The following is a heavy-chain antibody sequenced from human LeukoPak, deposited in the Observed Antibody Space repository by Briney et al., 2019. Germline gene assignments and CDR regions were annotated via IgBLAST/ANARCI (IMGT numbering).Heavy chain of an antibody. CDR2: IYKNGNT. CDR1: GFTFSSYA. CDR3: AGNYYDPSGYYYAY. D-gene: IGHD3-22*01. J-gene: IGHJ4*02. Sequence: GGSLRLSCAASGFTFSSYAMSWVRQAPGKGLEWVSFIYKNGNTYYADSVKGRFTVSRDNSKNTLFLQMNSLRAEDTALYYCAGNYYDPSGYYYAYWGQGTLVTVSS. V-gene: IGHV3-23*05.